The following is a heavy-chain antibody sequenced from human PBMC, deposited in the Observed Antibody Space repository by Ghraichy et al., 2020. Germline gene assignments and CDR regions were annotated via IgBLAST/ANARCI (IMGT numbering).Heavy chain of an antibody. D-gene: IGHD3-22*01. J-gene: IGHJ4*02. V-gene: IGHV4-4*07. Sequence: SETLSLTCTVSGDAINRNYWSWIRQPAGKGLEWIGRIYSSGSTNYNPSLKGRVTMSVDTSRNQFSLKLSSVTAADTAVYYCARDYYDSSGFYSFDYWGQGMLVTVSS. CDR3: ARDYYDSSGFYSFDY. CDR1: GDAINRNY. CDR2: IYSSGST.